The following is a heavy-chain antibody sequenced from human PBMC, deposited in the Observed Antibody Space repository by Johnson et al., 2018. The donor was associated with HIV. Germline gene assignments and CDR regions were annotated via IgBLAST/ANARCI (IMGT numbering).Heavy chain of an antibody. CDR1: GFTFSSYA. D-gene: IGHD2-2*01. CDR3: AKSPGQLGSAFDI. CDR2: ILSDGSNI. J-gene: IGHJ3*02. V-gene: IGHV3-30*04. Sequence: QVQLVESGGGVVQPGRSLRLSCAASGFTFSSYAMHWVRKAPGKGLAWVSIILSDGSNIYYADSVKGRFTISRDNSKNTLYLQMNSLRAEDTAVYYCAKSPGQLGSAFDIWGQGTMVTVSS.